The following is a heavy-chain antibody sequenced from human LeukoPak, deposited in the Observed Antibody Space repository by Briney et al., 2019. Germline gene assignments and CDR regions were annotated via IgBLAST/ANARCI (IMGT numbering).Heavy chain of an antibody. CDR2: SIPLFGTV. Sequence: SVKVSCKASGDNFNNYAFNWVRQAPGQGPEGMGGSIPLFGTVKAAQKFQGRFTISTDESTSTAYMELSSLTSEDTAVYYCARGGRPLGYFYMDVWAKGPRSPSP. CDR1: GDNFNNYA. CDR3: ARGGRPLGYFYMDV. J-gene: IGHJ6*03. V-gene: IGHV1-69*05.